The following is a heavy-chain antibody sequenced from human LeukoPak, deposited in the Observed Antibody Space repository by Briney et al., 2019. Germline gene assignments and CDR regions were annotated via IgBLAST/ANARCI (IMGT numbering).Heavy chain of an antibody. V-gene: IGHV4-59*08. D-gene: IGHD3-10*01. Sequence: PSETLSLTCTVSGGSISSHHWNWIRQPPGKGLEWIGYIFSTGSTNYNPSLKSRVTISLDTSKSQFSLRLTSVTAADTAVYYCARRYGSGSYDKFDYWGQGTLVTVSS. J-gene: IGHJ4*02. CDR3: ARRYGSGSYDKFDY. CDR1: GGSISSHH. CDR2: IFSTGST.